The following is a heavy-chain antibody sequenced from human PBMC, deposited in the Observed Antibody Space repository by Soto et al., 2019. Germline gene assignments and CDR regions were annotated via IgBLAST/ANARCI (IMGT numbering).Heavy chain of an antibody. J-gene: IGHJ4*02. CDR1: GFTFSSYE. CDR3: AKCRGEGGVLDD. CDR2: ISSSGSTI. D-gene: IGHD3-10*01. Sequence: GRSLRLSCAASGFTFSSYEMNWVRQGPGKGLEWVSYISSSGSTIYYADPVKGRFTISRDNSKNTLYLQMNSLRAEDTAVYYGAKCRGEGGVLDDWGQGTLVTVPS. V-gene: IGHV3-48*03.